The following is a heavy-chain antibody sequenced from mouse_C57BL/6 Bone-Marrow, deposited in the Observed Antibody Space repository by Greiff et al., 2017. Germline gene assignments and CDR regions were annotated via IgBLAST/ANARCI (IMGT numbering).Heavy chain of an antibody. CDR1: GFTFSNYW. V-gene: IGHV6-3*01. D-gene: IGHD2-3*01. CDR3: TGDGYSPFAY. CDR2: IRLKSDNYAT. J-gene: IGHJ3*01. Sequence: EVKLEESGGGLVQPGGSMKLSCVASGFTFSNYWMNWVRQSPEKGLEWVAQIRLKSDNYATHYAESVKGRFTISRDDSKSSVYLQMNNLRAEDTGIYYCTGDGYSPFAYWGQGTLVTVSA.